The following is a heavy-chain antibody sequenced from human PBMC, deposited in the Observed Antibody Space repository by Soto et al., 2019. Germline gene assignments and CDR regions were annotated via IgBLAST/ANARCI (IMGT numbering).Heavy chain of an antibody. CDR1: GGTXSSYA. D-gene: IGHD1-7*01. CDR3: ARGPSTGTTEG. J-gene: IGHJ4*02. Sequence: GXSXKVSYKAAGGTXSSYAIRLVRQAPGQGLEWIGGIIPIFGTANYAQKFQGRVTITADESTSTAYMELSSLRSEDTAVYYCARGPSTGTTEGWGRGTLATVSS. V-gene: IGHV1-69*13. CDR2: IIPIFGTA.